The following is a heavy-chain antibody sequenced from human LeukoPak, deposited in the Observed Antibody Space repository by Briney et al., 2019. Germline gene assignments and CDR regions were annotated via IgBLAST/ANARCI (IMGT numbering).Heavy chain of an antibody. CDR2: INHSGST. Sequence: NTSETLSLTCTVSGGSISSYYWSWIRQPPGKGLEWIGEINHSGSTNYNPSLKSRVTISVDTSKNQFSLKLSSVTAADTAVYYCARVKGGYSYGRAFDYWGQGTLVTVSS. D-gene: IGHD5-18*01. CDR1: GGSISSYY. J-gene: IGHJ4*02. V-gene: IGHV4-34*01. CDR3: ARVKGGYSYGRAFDY.